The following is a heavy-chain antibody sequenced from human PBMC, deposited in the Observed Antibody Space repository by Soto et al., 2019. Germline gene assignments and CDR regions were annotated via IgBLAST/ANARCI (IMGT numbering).Heavy chain of an antibody. D-gene: IGHD3-3*01. CDR3: SRFRILALSDFDT. Sequence: SETLSLTCAVSGYSISSGYYWGWIRQPPGKGLEWIASIYHSGSTYYNPSLKSRVAISLDTSKNQFSLKLSAVTAADTAVYYCSRFRILALSDFDTWGQEAVVTVSS. V-gene: IGHV4-38-2*01. J-gene: IGHJ4*02. CDR2: IYHSGST. CDR1: GYSISSGYY.